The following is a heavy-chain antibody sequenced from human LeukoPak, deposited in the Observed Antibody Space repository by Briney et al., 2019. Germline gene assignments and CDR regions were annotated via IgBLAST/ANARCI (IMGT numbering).Heavy chain of an antibody. CDR3: ARSLYDSSGYGSGAFDI. V-gene: IGHV1-69*06. CDR2: IIPIFGTA. J-gene: IGHJ3*02. Sequence: SVKVSCKASGYTFTSYGISWVRQAPGQGLEWMGGIIPIFGTANYAQKFQGRVTITADKSTSTAYMELSSLRSEDTAVYYCARSLYDSSGYGSGAFDIWGQGTMVTVSS. CDR1: GYTFTSYG. D-gene: IGHD3-22*01.